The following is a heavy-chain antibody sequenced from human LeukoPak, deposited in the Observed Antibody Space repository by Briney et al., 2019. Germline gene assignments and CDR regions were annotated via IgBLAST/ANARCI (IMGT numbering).Heavy chain of an antibody. V-gene: IGHV3-7*01. CDR2: MRLAGSVT. CDR1: ASTFSRSY. Sequence: GGSLRLSCAASASTFSRSYMGWVRQALGKGLEWVALMRLAGSVTYYVESVKGRFTISRDNTNNILYLHMDNLRAEDTAVYYCVIDRGARWGQGTLVTVSS. J-gene: IGHJ4*02. CDR3: VIDRGAR.